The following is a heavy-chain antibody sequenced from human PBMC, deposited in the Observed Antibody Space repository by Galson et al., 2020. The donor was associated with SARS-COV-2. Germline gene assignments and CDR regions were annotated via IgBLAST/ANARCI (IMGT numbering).Heavy chain of an antibody. J-gene: IGHJ3*02. V-gene: IGHV1-2*04. Sequence: ASVKVSCKASGYTFTGYYMHWVRQAPGQGLEWMGWINPNSGGTTYAQKFQDWVTMTRDTSISTAYMGLSRLRSDDTAVYYCARDNDHDAFDIWGQGTMVTVSS. CDR3: ARDNDHDAFDI. CDR2: INPNSGGT. D-gene: IGHD1-1*01. CDR1: GYTFTGYY.